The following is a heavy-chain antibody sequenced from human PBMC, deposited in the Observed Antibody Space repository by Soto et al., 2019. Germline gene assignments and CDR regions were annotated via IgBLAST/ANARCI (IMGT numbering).Heavy chain of an antibody. CDR2: IYYDGSKK. V-gene: IGHV3-33*01. CDR3: ARPRSSTSDEYNYFDY. Sequence: QVQLVESGGGVVQPGRYLRLSCAASGFTFSSYGMHWVRQAPGKGLEWVALIYYDGSKKYYADSVKGRFTVSRDNSKNTLSLQMNSLRAEDTAVYYCARPRSSTSDEYNYFDYWGQGTLVTVSS. CDR1: GFTFSSYG. J-gene: IGHJ4*02. D-gene: IGHD2-2*01.